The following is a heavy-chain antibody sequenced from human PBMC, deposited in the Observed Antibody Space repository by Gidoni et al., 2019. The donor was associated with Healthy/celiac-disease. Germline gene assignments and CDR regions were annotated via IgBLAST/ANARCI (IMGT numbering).Heavy chain of an antibody. CDR1: GFTFDDYA. Sequence: EVQLVVSGGGLEQPGRSLSLSCAASGFTFDDYAMHWVRQAPGKGLEWVSGISWNSGSIGYADSVNGRFTISRDNAKNSLYLQMNSLRAEDTALYYCAKALDIVATIHYGMDVWGQGTTVTVSS. CDR2: ISWNSGSI. CDR3: AKALDIVATIHYGMDV. D-gene: IGHD5-12*01. V-gene: IGHV3-9*01. J-gene: IGHJ6*02.